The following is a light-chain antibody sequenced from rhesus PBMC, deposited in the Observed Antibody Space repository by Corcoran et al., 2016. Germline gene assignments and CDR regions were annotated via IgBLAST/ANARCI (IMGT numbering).Light chain of an antibody. CDR1: QDISSW. V-gene: IGKV1-22*01. CDR3: QQYSSRPT. Sequence: DIQMTQSPSSLSASVGDTVTITCRASQDISSWLAWYQQKAGKAPKLLNYKASSLQSGVPSRFSGSGSGTDFTLTFSGLQYEDSATYYCQQYSSRPTFGGGTKVEIK. CDR2: KAS. J-gene: IGKJ4*01.